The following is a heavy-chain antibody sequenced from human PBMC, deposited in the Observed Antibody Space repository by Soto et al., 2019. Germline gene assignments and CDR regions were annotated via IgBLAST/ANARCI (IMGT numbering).Heavy chain of an antibody. CDR3: ARRYGGNFDY. CDR2: IYYSGST. J-gene: IGHJ4*02. Sequence: QVQLQESGPGLVKPSETLSLTCTVSGGSISSYYWSWIRQPPGKGLEWIGYIYYSGSTNYNPSLKSRVPTAVDPSKNLFPLKLSSVTAADTAVYYCARRYGGNFDYWGQGTLVTVSS. D-gene: IGHD5-12*01. CDR1: GGSISSYY. V-gene: IGHV4-59*08.